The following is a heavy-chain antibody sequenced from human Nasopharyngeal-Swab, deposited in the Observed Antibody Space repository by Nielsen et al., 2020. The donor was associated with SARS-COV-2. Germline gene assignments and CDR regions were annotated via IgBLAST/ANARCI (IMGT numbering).Heavy chain of an antibody. D-gene: IGHD3-10*01. V-gene: IGHV3-9*01. CDR3: AKCLMEDYYYGMDV. CDR2: ISWNSGTI. J-gene: IGHJ6*02. CDR1: GFSFDDYA. Sequence: GGSLRLSCAASGFSFDDYAMHWVRQAPGKGLEWVSGISWNSGTIGYADSVKGRFTISRDNAKNSLYLQMNSLRAEDTALYYCAKCLMEDYYYGMDVWGQGTTVTVSS.